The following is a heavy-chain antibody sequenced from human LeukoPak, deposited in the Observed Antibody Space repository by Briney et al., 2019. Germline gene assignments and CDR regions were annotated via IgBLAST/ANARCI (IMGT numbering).Heavy chain of an antibody. Sequence: ASVKVSCKASGYTFTGYYMHWVRQAPGQGLEWRGWINPNSGGTNYAQKFQGRVTMTRDTSISTAYMELSRLRSDDTAVYYCARDQATILVEGSSWYDYYYYMDVWGKGTTVTVSS. J-gene: IGHJ6*03. CDR3: ARDQATILVEGSSWYDYYYYMDV. V-gene: IGHV1-2*02. CDR1: GYTFTGYY. D-gene: IGHD6-13*01. CDR2: INPNSGGT.